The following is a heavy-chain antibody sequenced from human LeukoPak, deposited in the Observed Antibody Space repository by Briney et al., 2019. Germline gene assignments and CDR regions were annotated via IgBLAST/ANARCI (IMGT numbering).Heavy chain of an antibody. J-gene: IGHJ4*02. CDR3: ARDPPYSDSSGYYYDY. CDR2: ISVSSIYI. Sequence: PXXXXXGXXSISVSSIYIYYADSVKRRFTISRDNAKNSLYLQMNSLRAEDTAVYYCARDPPYSDSSGYYYDYWDQGTLVTVSS. V-gene: IGHV3-21*01. D-gene: IGHD3-22*01.